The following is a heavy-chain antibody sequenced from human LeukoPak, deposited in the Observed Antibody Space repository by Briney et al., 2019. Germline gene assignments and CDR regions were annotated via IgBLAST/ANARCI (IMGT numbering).Heavy chain of an antibody. CDR1: GGTFSSYA. CDR2: IIPILGIA. CDR3: ARVNYIVQTLYGAFDM. D-gene: IGHD2-8*01. V-gene: IGHV1-69*04. J-gene: IGHJ3*02. Sequence: SVKVSCKASGGTFSSYAISWVRQAPGQGLEWMGRIIPILGIANYAQKFQGRVTITADKSTSTAYMELSSLRSEDTAVYYCARVNYIVQTLYGAFDMWGQGRLVTVAS.